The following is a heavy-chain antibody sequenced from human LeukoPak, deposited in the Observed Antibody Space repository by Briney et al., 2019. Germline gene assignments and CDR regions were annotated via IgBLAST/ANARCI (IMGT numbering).Heavy chain of an antibody. Sequence: ASVRVSCKASGYTFTGYYMHWVRQAPGQGLEWMGCVNPNSGDTNYAQKFQGRVTMTRDTSISTAYLELNRLRSDDTAVYYCARDQDYGNYVAEYWGQGTLVTVSS. CDR3: ARDQDYGNYVAEY. CDR1: GYTFTGYY. J-gene: IGHJ4*02. V-gene: IGHV1-2*02. D-gene: IGHD1-7*01. CDR2: VNPNSGDT.